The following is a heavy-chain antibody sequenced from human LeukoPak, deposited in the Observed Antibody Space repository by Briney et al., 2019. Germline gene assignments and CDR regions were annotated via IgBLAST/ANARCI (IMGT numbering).Heavy chain of an antibody. V-gene: IGHV5-51*01. CDR2: IYPGDSDT. CDR1: GYSFTSYW. Sequence: GESLKISCKGSGYSFTSYWIGWVRQMPGKGLEWMGIIYPGDSDTRHSPSLQGQVTISADKSISTAYLQWSSLKASDTAMYYCARMTYYYDSSGFDFDYWGQGTLVTVSS. D-gene: IGHD3-22*01. J-gene: IGHJ4*02. CDR3: ARMTYYYDSSGFDFDY.